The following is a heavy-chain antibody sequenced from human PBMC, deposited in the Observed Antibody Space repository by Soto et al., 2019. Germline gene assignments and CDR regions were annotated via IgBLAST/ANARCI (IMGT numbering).Heavy chain of an antibody. D-gene: IGHD2-2*01. CDR1: GYTFTSYD. J-gene: IGHJ6*03. CDR3: ARVFVVVPAAMLPAYYYYYYYMDV. V-gene: IGHV1-8*01. Sequence: QVPLVQSGAEVKKPGASVKVSCKASGYTFTSYDINWVRQATGQGLEWMGWMNPNSGNTGYAQKFQGRVTMTRNTSISTAYMELSSLRSEDTAVYYCARVFVVVPAAMLPAYYYYYYYMDVWGKGTTVTVSS. CDR2: MNPNSGNT.